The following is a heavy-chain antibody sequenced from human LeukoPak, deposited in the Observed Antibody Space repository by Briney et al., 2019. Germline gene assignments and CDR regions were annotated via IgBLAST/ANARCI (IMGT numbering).Heavy chain of an antibody. CDR1: GFAFSSYA. CDR3: ARDYDILTDSSPHGMDV. V-gene: IGHV3-7*01. J-gene: IGHJ6*02. CDR2: IMEDGSEK. D-gene: IGHD3-9*01. Sequence: GGSLRLSCAASGFAFSSYAMYWVRQAPGKGLEWVANIMEDGSEKYYGDSVKGRFTISRDNAKNSLYLQMNSLRAEDTAVYYCARDYDILTDSSPHGMDVWGQGTTVTVSS.